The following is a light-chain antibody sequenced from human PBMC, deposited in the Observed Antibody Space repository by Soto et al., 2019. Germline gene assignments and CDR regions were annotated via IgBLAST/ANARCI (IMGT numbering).Light chain of an antibody. CDR2: DTS. CDR1: QSVSIY. CDR3: QQRDKWPLT. Sequence: EIVLTQSPATLSLSPGERATLSCRASQSVSIYLAWYQQKPGQAPRLLLYDTSTRATGIPARFSGSGSGTDFTLTISSLEPEPFAAYYCQQRDKWPLTFGGGTKVDIK. V-gene: IGKV3-11*01. J-gene: IGKJ4*01.